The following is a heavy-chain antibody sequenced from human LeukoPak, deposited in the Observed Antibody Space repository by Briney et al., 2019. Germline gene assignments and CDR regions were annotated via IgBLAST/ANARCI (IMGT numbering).Heavy chain of an antibody. D-gene: IGHD2-15*01. Sequence: SETLSLTCTVSGGSISSSSYYWGWIRQPPGKGLEWIGSIYTSGSTNYNPSLKSRVTISVDTSKNQFSLKLSSVTAADTAVYYCARQGGFDAFDIWGQGTMVTVSS. CDR2: IYTSGST. J-gene: IGHJ3*02. CDR1: GGSISSSSYY. V-gene: IGHV4-39*01. CDR3: ARQGGFDAFDI.